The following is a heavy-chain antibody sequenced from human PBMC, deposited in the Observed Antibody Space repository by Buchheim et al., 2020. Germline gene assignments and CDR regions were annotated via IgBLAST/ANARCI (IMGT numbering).Heavy chain of an antibody. D-gene: IGHD2-8*02. CDR2: VSYSGST. J-gene: IGHJ5*02. V-gene: IGHV4-59*02. CDR1: GGSVNGYF. CDR3: ARGLTGGLSPFDP. Sequence: QVQLQESGPGLVKPSEPLSLTCNVSGGSVNGYFWSWIRQPPGKGLEWIGCVSYSGSTHYNPSLESPVTISVDTSKNQFSLKLTYVTAADTAVYYCARGLTGGLSPFDPWGQGTL.